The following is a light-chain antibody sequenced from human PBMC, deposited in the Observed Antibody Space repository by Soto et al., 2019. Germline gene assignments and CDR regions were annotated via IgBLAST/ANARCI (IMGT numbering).Light chain of an antibody. CDR2: GNS. CDR1: SSNIGAGYD. V-gene: IGLV1-40*01. Sequence: QSVLTQPPSVSGAPGQRVTISCTGSSSNIGAGYDVHWYQQLPGTAPKPLIYGNSNRPSGVPDRFSGSKSGTSATLVITGLQAEDEADYCCQSYDNSLSGYVFGTGTTVTVL. CDR3: QSYDNSLSGYV. J-gene: IGLJ1*01.